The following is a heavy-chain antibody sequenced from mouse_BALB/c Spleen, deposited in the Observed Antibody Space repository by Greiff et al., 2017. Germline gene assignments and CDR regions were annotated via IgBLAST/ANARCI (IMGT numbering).Heavy chain of an antibody. Sequence: VQLQQSGTVLARPGASVKMSCKASGYTFTSYWMHWVKQRPGQGLEWIGAIYPGNSDTSYNQKFKGKAKLTAVTSTSTAYMELSSLTNEDSAVYYCTRSNSLLRLLYYAMDYWGQGTSVTVSS. CDR3: TRSNSLLRLLYYAMDY. CDR1: GYTFTSYW. CDR2: IYPGNSDT. D-gene: IGHD1-2*01. V-gene: IGHV1-5*01. J-gene: IGHJ4*01.